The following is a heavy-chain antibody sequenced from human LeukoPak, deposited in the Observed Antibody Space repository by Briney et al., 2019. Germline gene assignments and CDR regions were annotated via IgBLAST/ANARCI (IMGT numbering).Heavy chain of an antibody. Sequence: KPSETLSLTCTVSGGSISSGDYYWSWIRQPPGKGLEWIGYIYYSGSTYYNPSLKSRVTISVDTSKNQFSLKLSSVTAADTAVYYCAREGDSSRFDNWFDPWGRGTLVTVSS. V-gene: IGHV4-30-4*01. J-gene: IGHJ5*02. CDR3: AREGDSSRFDNWFDP. D-gene: IGHD6-13*01. CDR2: IYYSGST. CDR1: GGSISSGDYY.